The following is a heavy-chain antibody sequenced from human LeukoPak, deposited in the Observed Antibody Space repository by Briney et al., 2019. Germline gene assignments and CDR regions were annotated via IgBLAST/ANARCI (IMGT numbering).Heavy chain of an antibody. Sequence: PSETLSLTCAVYGGSFSGYYWSWIRQPRGKGLEWIGEINHSGSTNYNPSLKSRVTISVDTSKNQFSLKLSSVTAADTAVYYCARGVSGYDFDYWGQGTLVTVSS. V-gene: IGHV4-34*01. J-gene: IGHJ4*02. CDR3: ARGVSGYDFDY. D-gene: IGHD5-12*01. CDR2: INHSGST. CDR1: GGSFSGYY.